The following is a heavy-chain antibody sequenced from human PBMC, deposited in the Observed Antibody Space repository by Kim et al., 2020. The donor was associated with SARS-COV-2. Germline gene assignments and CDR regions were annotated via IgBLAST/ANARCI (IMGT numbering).Heavy chain of an antibody. D-gene: IGHD3-22*01. J-gene: IGHJ4*02. CDR1: GGSISSYY. CDR2: IYYSGST. V-gene: IGHV4-59*08. Sequence: SETLSLTCTVSGGSISSYYWSWIWQPPGKGLEWIGYIYYSGSTNYNPSLKSRVTISVDTSKNQFSLKLSSVTAADTAVYYWARFRSAYDSSGYEFDYWGQGTLVTVSS. CDR3: ARFRSAYDSSGYEFDY.